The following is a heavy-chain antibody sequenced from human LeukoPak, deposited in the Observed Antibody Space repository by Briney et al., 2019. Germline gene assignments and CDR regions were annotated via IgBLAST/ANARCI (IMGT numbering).Heavy chain of an antibody. Sequence: GGSLRLSCEPSGFSLRSYGMHWARQAPGKGPEWLSYFSSSGDTIYYADSVKGRFTISRDNAKNSLYLQMNSLKAEDTAIYYCLTNWPVWWGQGTLVTVSS. V-gene: IGHV3-48*01. J-gene: IGHJ4*02. D-gene: IGHD3-16*01. CDR1: GFSLRSYG. CDR2: FSSSGDTI. CDR3: LTNWPVW.